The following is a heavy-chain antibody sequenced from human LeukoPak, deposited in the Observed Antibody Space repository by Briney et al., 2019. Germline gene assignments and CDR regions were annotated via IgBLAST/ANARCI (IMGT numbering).Heavy chain of an antibody. CDR2: ISYDGSNK. CDR1: GFTFSSYA. D-gene: IGHD6-13*01. J-gene: IGHJ4*02. CDR3: AREFRDSSSWYAPRDFDY. V-gene: IGHV3-30-3*01. Sequence: GGSLRLSCAASGFTFSSYAMHWVRQAPGKGLEWVAVISYDGSNKYYADSVKGRFTISRDNSKNTLYLQMNSLRAEDTAVYYCAREFRDSSSWYAPRDFDYWGQGTLVTVSS.